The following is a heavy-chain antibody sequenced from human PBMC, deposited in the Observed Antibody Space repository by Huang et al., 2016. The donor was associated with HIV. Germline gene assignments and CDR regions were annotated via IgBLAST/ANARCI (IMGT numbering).Heavy chain of an antibody. Sequence: QVQLVQSGSELRKPGASVKVSCQASGYTFTRYAMNWVRQAPGQGLEWMGGKNTNTRNPTHAQALTGRFALSLDTSVSTAYLQISSLEAEDTAVYYCARDYYDSRGYDIHAVVDYWGQGTLVTVSS. D-gene: IGHD3-22*01. J-gene: IGHJ4*02. V-gene: IGHV7-4-1*02. CDR1: GYTFTRYA. CDR3: ARDYYDSRGYDIHAVVDY. CDR2: KNTNTRNP.